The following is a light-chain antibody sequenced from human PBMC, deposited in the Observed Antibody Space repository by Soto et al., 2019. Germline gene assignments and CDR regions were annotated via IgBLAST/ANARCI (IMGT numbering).Light chain of an antibody. CDR2: DAS. Sequence: DIQMTQSPSTLSASVGERVTITCRASQTINTWLAWYQHKPGKAPKLLIYDASTLQTGVPSRFSGYSSGTEFTLTISSLQPDDLATYFCQQYHSFSPEGLTFGGGTKVEI. CDR1: QTINTW. J-gene: IGKJ4*01. V-gene: IGKV1-5*01. CDR3: QQYHSFSPEGLT.